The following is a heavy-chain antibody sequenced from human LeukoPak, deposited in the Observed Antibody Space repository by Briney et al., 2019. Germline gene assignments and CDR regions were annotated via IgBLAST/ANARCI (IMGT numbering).Heavy chain of an antibody. D-gene: IGHD1-26*01. CDR2: IYPGDSDT. V-gene: IGHV5-51*01. Sequence: GESLKISCEVSGYSFTTYWIGWVRQLPGKGLEWMGIIYPGDSDTIYSPSFQGQVTISADKSINTAYLQWSSLKASDTAMYFCARSENSGGDPEYYFDYWGQGTLVTVSS. CDR1: GYSFTTYW. J-gene: IGHJ4*02. CDR3: ARSENSGGDPEYYFDY.